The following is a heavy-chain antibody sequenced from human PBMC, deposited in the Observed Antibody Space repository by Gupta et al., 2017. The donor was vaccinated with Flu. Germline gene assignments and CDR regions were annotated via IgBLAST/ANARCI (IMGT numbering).Heavy chain of an antibody. Sequence: QVQLQESGPGLVKPSQTLSLTCTVSGGSMRNVSYWWSWIRQPAGKGREWIGRMFTSGTTNYNPSLKSRVTVLVDMSKNQFSLKMRFVTAADTARYYCATGRDMDVWGQGTTVTVSS. CDR1: GGSMRNVSYW. CDR3: ATGRDMDV. V-gene: IGHV4-61*02. J-gene: IGHJ6*02. CDR2: MFTSGTT.